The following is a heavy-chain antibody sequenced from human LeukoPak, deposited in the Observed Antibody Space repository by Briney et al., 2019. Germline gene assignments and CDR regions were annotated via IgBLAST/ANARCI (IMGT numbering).Heavy chain of an antibody. CDR1: GGSISSYY. J-gene: IGHJ5*02. Sequence: SETLSLTCTVSGGSISSYYWSWTRQPPGKGLEWIGKINHSGSTNYNPSLKSRVTISVDTSKNQFSLKLSSVTAADTAVYYCARSDDYGDPWFDPWGQGTLVTVSS. V-gene: IGHV4-34*01. CDR2: INHSGST. CDR3: ARSDDYGDPWFDP. D-gene: IGHD4-17*01.